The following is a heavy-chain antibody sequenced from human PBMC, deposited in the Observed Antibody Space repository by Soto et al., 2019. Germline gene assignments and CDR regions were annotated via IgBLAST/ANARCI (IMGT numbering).Heavy chain of an antibody. V-gene: IGHV4-59*08. CDR2: IYYSGST. CDR1: GGSISSYY. CDR3: ARQAVVPAAPGGYWFDP. J-gene: IGHJ5*02. Sequence: PSETLSLTCTVSGGSISSYYWSWIRQPPGKGLEWIGYIYYSGSTNYNPSLKSRVTISVDTSKNQFSLKLSSVTAADTAVYYCARQAVVPAAPGGYWFDPWGQGTLVTVSS. D-gene: IGHD2-2*01.